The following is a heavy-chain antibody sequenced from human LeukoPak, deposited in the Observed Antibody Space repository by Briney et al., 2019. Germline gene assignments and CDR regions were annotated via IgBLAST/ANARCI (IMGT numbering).Heavy chain of an antibody. V-gene: IGHV4-61*02. CDR1: VGSISFGSYY. D-gene: IGHD2-2*01. Sequence: SETLSLTCTVSVGSISFGSYYWSWIRQPAGKGLEWIGRIYTSGSTNYNPSLKSRVTISVDTSKNQFSLKLSSVTAADTAVYYCARLCSSTSCYYSDAFDIWGQGTMVTVSS. J-gene: IGHJ3*02. CDR2: IYTSGST. CDR3: ARLCSSTSCYYSDAFDI.